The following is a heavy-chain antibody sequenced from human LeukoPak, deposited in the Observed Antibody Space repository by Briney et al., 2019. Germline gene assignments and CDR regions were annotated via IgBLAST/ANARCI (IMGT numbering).Heavy chain of an antibody. CDR1: GDSINNEY. CDR3: ARHGGGGSDY. D-gene: IGHD3-16*01. Sequence: SETLSLTCSVSGDSINNEYWTWIRQPPGKGLEWIGNMYNSGSTKYNPSLKSRVTILPDTPKNQFSLKLSSVTAADTAVYFCARHGGGGSDYWGQGTLVTVSS. J-gene: IGHJ4*02. V-gene: IGHV4-59*08. CDR2: MYNSGST.